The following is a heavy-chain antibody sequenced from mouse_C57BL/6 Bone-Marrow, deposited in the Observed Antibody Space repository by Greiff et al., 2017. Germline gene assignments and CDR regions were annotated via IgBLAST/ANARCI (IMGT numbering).Heavy chain of an antibody. CDR2: IYPGSGST. CDR1: GYTFTSYW. V-gene: IGHV1-55*01. CDR3: ARAYDYDGVGYFDV. J-gene: IGHJ1*03. Sequence: VQLQQPGAELVKPGASVKMSCKASGYTFTSYWITWVKQRPGQGLEWIGDIYPGSGSTNYNEKFKSKATLTVDTSSSTAYMQLSSLTSEDSAVYYCARAYDYDGVGYFDVWGTGTTVTVSS. D-gene: IGHD2-4*01.